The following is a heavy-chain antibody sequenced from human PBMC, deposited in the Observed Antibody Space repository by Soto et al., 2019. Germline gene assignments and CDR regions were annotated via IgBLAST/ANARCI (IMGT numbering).Heavy chain of an antibody. D-gene: IGHD6-19*01. CDR2: ISAYNGNT. CDR1: GYNFTSYG. J-gene: IGHJ6*04. Sequence: ASVNVSCKASGYNFTSYGISWVLQAPGQGLEWMRWISAYNGNTNYAQKLQGRVTMTTDTSTSTAYMELRSPRSDETAVYYCARQSGGWYSYYYYGMDVWGKGNTGTVS. CDR3: ARQSGGWYSYYYYGMDV. V-gene: IGHV1-18*04.